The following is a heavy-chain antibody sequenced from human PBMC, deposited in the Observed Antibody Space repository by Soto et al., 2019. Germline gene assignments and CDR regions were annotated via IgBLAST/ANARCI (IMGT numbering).Heavy chain of an antibody. CDR1: GGSISSSNHY. CDR3: VSAAKWEVLFDY. D-gene: IGHD1-26*01. J-gene: IGHJ4*02. CDR2: IYYSEGT. V-gene: IGHV4-39*01. Sequence: SETLSLTCTVSGGSISSSNHYWAWIRQSPGKGLEWIGNIYYSEGTYYNPSLKSRLTTSVDTSKNQVSLKLYSVTAADTAVYYCVSAAKWEVLFDYWGQGTLVTVPS.